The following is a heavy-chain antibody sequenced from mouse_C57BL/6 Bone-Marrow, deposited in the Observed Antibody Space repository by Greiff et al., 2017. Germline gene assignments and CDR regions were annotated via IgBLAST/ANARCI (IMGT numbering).Heavy chain of an antibody. Sequence: QVHVKQSGAELVKPGASVKMSCKASGYTFTSYWITWVKQRPGQGLEWIGDISPGRGSTNYNEKFKSKATLTVDTSSSTAYMQISSLTSENSAVYYCARPYYSNYWYFDVWGTGTTVTVSS. CDR3: ARPYYSNYWYFDV. D-gene: IGHD2-5*01. CDR2: ISPGRGST. CDR1: GYTFTSYW. V-gene: IGHV1-55*01. J-gene: IGHJ1*03.